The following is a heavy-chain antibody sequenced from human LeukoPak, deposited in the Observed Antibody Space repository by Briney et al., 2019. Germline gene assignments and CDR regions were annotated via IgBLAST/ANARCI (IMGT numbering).Heavy chain of an antibody. Sequence: GASVKVSCKTSGYIFTTYGISWVRQAPGQGLEWMGGINIIFGTANYAQKLQGRVTMTTDTSTSTAYMELRSLRSDTTAVYYCARAPGSIYGDPPTRGDYWGQGTLVTVSS. V-gene: IGHV1-18*01. J-gene: IGHJ4*02. CDR2: INIIFGTA. CDR3: ARAPGSIYGDPPTRGDY. CDR1: GYIFTTYG. D-gene: IGHD4-17*01.